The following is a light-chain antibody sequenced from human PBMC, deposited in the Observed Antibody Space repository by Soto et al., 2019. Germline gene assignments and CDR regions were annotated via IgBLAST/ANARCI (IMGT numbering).Light chain of an antibody. V-gene: IGKV1-5*03. Sequence: DIQITQSPSTLSVSLGDRVTITCPASQTISSWLAWYQQKPGKAPKLLIYKASTLKSGVPSRFSGSGSGTEFTLTISSLQPDDFATYYCQHYNSYSEAFGQGTKVDIK. CDR3: QHYNSYSEA. CDR1: QTISSW. CDR2: KAS. J-gene: IGKJ1*01.